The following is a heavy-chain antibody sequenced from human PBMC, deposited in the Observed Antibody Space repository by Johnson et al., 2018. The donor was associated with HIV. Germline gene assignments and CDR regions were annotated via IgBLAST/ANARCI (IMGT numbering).Heavy chain of an antibody. CDR2: ISTSGSTI. V-gene: IGHV3-11*04. Sequence: QVQLVESGGGLVKPGGSLRLSCAASGFTFRDYYMSWIRQAPGKGLEWVSYISTSGSTIYYADSVKGRFTISRDNSKNTLYLEMNSLRVEDTAGYYCAKVVTSSSSWQDDAFDIWGQGTVVTVSS. CDR1: GFTFRDYY. CDR3: AKVVTSSSSWQDDAFDI. J-gene: IGHJ3*02. D-gene: IGHD6-13*01.